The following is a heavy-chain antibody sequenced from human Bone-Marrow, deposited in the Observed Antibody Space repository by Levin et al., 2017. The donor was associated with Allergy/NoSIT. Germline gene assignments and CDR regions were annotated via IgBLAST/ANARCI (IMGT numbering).Heavy chain of an antibody. V-gene: IGHV1-69*06. Sequence: SVKVSCKSSGDTFTNYAISWVRQAPGQGLEWVGGIIPIFDSAHYAQKFQGRVTITADKSTSTAYMELSSLRSEDTAVYYCARHAVEMAAALLGEYFQYWGQGTLVTVSS. CDR3: ARHAVEMAAALLGEYFQY. J-gene: IGHJ1*01. D-gene: IGHD5-24*01. CDR1: GDTFTNYA. CDR2: IIPIFDSA.